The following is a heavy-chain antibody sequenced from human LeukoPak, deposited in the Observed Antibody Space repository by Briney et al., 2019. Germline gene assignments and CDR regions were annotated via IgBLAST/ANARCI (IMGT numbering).Heavy chain of an antibody. J-gene: IGHJ4*02. CDR3: ARDLWLYDILTGYYLPGDY. V-gene: IGHV4-4*02. CDR1: GGSISSSNW. Sequence: SGTLSLTCAVSGGSISSSNWWSWVRQPPGKGLEWIGEIYHSGSTNYNPSLKSRVTISVDKSKNQFSLKLSSVTAADTAVYYCARDLWLYDILTGYYLPGDYWGQGTLVTVSS. CDR2: IYHSGST. D-gene: IGHD3-9*01.